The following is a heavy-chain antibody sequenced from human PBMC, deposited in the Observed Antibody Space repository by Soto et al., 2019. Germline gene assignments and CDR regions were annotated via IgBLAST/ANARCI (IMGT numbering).Heavy chain of an antibody. CDR2: IYYSGST. CDR1: GGSISSGDYY. J-gene: IGHJ5*02. Sequence: QVQLQESGPGLVKPSQTLSLTCTVSGGSISSGDYYWSWIRQPPGKGLEWIGYIYYSGSTYYNPSLKSRVTISVDTSKNQFSLKLSSVTAADTAVYYCARELSLNYGDYATRSFDPWGQGTLVTVSS. CDR3: ARELSLNYGDYATRSFDP. D-gene: IGHD4-17*01. V-gene: IGHV4-30-4*01.